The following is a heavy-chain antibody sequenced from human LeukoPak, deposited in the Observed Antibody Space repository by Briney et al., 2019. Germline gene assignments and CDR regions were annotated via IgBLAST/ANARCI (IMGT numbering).Heavy chain of an antibody. D-gene: IGHD3-22*01. CDR1: GFTFGDYY. CDR2: ISSSGSTI. V-gene: IGHV3-11*04. J-gene: IGHJ4*02. CDR3: ARSRGYYYDSSGYLPFDY. Sequence: GGSLRLPCAASGFTFGDYYMSWIRQAPGKGLEWVSYISSSGSTIYYADSVKGRFTISRDNAKNSLYLQMNSLRAEDTAVYYCARSRGYYYDSSGYLPFDYWGQGTLVTVSS.